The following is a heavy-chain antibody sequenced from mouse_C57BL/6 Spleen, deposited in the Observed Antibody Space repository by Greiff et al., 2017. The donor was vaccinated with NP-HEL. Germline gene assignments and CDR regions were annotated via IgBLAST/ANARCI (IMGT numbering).Heavy chain of an antibody. J-gene: IGHJ1*03. V-gene: IGHV1-26*01. CDR1: GYTFTDYY. CDR3: ARWIHWYFDV. Sequence: EVQLQQSGPELVKPGASVKISCKASGYTFTDYYMNWVKQSHGKSLEWIGDINPNNGGTSYNQKFKGKATLTVDKSSSTAYMELRSLTSEDSAVYYCARWIHWYFDVWGTGTTVTVSS. CDR2: INPNNGGT.